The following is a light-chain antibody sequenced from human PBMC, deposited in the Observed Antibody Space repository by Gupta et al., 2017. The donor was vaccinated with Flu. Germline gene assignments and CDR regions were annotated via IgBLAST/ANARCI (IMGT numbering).Light chain of an antibody. V-gene: IGLV1-36*01. J-gene: IGLJ3*02. CDR2: YYD. CDR1: SSNIGNNA. CDR3: SSMHDTRNTWV. Sequence: QSVLTQPPSVSEAPRQRVTISCSGSSSNIGNNAVNWYQHHPGKAPKLLIYYYDLLSTRVSDRFSCSKSATSASLAISVLVADDEADDYYSSMHDTRNTWVFGGGTKLTVL.